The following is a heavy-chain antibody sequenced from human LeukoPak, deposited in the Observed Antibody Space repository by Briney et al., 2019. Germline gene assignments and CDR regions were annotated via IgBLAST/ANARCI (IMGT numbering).Heavy chain of an antibody. D-gene: IGHD6-19*01. V-gene: IGHV4-30-4*01. CDR3: AREGRGIAVAGTPV. CDR2: IYYSGST. CDR1: GGSISSGDYY. J-gene: IGHJ3*01. Sequence: PSETLSLTCTVSGGSISSGDYYWGWVRQPPGTGLEWIGYIYYSGSTYYNPSLKSRVTISVDTSKNQFSLKLSSVTAADTAVYYCAREGRGIAVAGTPVWGQGTMVTVSS.